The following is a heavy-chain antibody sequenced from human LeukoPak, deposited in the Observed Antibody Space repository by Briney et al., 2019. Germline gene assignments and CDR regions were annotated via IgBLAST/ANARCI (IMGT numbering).Heavy chain of an antibody. CDR3: AREVAAGRSFDY. J-gene: IGHJ4*02. V-gene: IGHV3-64*01. CDR2: ISSNGGST. D-gene: IGHD6-13*01. Sequence: GGSLRLSCAASGFTFSSYAMQWVRQAGGKGLGYVSAISSNGGSTYYANSVKGRFTISRESSKNTLYLQMGSLRAEDMAVYYCAREVAAGRSFDYWGQGTLVTVSS. CDR1: GFTFSSYA.